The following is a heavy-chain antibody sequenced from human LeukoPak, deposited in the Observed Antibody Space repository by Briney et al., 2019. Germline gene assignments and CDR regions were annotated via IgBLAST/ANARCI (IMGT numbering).Heavy chain of an antibody. CDR3: ARQCSSTSCYSGQNDY. Sequence: GASVKVSCKASGYTFTGYYMHWVRQAPGQGLGWMGWINPNSGGTNYAQKFQGRVTMTRDTSISTAYMELSRLRSDDTAVYYCARQCSSTSCYSGQNDYWGQGTLVTVSS. D-gene: IGHD2-2*02. V-gene: IGHV1-2*02. CDR1: GYTFTGYY. J-gene: IGHJ4*02. CDR2: INPNSGGT.